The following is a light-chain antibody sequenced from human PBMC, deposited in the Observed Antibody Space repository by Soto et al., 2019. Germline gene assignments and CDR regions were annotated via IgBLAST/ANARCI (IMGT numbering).Light chain of an antibody. CDR3: SSYTSSSTPYV. CDR2: DVT. V-gene: IGLV2-14*01. J-gene: IGLJ1*01. Sequence: QSVLTQPASVSGSPGQSITISCTGTSSDVGGYNYVSWYQQHPVKAPKLMIYDVTNRPSGVSDRFSGSKSGNTASLPISGLQAEDEADYYCSSYTSSSTPYVFGTGTKVTVL. CDR1: SSDVGGYNY.